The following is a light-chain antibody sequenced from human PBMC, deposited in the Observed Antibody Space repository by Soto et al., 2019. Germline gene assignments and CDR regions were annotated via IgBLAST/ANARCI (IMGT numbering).Light chain of an antibody. CDR3: CSYAGSSTSLV. Sequence: QSVLTQPASVSGSPGQSITISCTGTSSDVGSYNLVSWYQQHPGKSPKLMIYEGSKRPSGVSNRFSGSKSGNTASLTISGHQAEDEADYYCCSYAGSSTSLVFGTGTKVTAL. J-gene: IGLJ1*01. CDR1: SSDVGSYNL. V-gene: IGLV2-23*01. CDR2: EGS.